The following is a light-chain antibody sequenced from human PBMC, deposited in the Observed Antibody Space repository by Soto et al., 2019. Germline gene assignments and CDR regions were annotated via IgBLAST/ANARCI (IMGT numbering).Light chain of an antibody. CDR3: QQHINWPLT. Sequence: EIVLTQSPATLSLSPGERATLFCRASQIVSSSLAWYQQKPGQAPRLLIYEASNRATGIPARFSGSGSGADFTLTISSLEPEDFALYYCQQHINWPLTFGGGTKVEIK. CDR2: EAS. CDR1: QIVSSS. J-gene: IGKJ4*01. V-gene: IGKV3-11*01.